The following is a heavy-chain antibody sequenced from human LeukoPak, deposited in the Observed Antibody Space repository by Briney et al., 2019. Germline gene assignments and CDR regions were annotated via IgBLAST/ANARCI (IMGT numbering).Heavy chain of an antibody. J-gene: IGHJ5*02. D-gene: IGHD3-10*01. CDR1: GYTFTGQY. V-gene: IGHV1-18*01. CDR2: ISAYNGNT. CDR3: ASSPYGSGLGDWFDP. Sequence: GASVKVSCKTSGYTFTGQYLHWVRQAPGQGLEWMGWISAYNGNTNYAQKLQGRVTMTTDTSTSTAYMELRSLRSDDTAVYYCASSPYGSGLGDWFDPWGQGTLVTVSS.